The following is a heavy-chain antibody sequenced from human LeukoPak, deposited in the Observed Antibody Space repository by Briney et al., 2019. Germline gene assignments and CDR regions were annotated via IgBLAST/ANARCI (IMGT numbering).Heavy chain of an antibody. CDR1: GFTFSTYA. J-gene: IGHJ6*03. V-gene: IGHV3-23*01. CDR2: VSGSGVST. Sequence: PGGSLRLSCAASGFTFSTYAMSWVRQAPGKGLEWVSAVSGSGVSTYYADSVKGRFTISRDNSKNTLYLHMNGLRAEDTAVYYCAKGVEDSGIYYYYYMDVWGKGTTVTVSS. D-gene: IGHD2-15*01. CDR3: AKGVEDSGIYYYYYMDV.